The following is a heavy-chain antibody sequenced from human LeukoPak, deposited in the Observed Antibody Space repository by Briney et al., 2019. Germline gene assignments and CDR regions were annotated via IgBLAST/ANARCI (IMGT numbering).Heavy chain of an antibody. V-gene: IGHV1-3*01. CDR1: GYTFTSYA. J-gene: IGHJ3*02. D-gene: IGHD3-9*01. Sequence: ASVKVSCKASGYTFTSYAMHWVRQAPGQRLEWMGWINAGNGNTKYLQKFQGRVTITRDTSASTAYMELSSLRSEDTAVYYCARERPTNVLRYFDWLGDAFDIWGQGTMVTVSS. CDR3: ARERPTNVLRYFDWLGDAFDI. CDR2: INAGNGNT.